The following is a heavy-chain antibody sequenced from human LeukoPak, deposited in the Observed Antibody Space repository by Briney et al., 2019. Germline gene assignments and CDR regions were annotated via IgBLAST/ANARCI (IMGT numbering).Heavy chain of an antibody. CDR1: GFTVSSNY. CDR2: VYSGGST. V-gene: IGHV3-66*01. J-gene: IGHJ4*02. Sequence: AGSLKLSCAASGFTVSSNYMSWVRQAPGKGLEWVSVVYSGGSTHYADSVKGRFTISRDNSKNTLYLHMNSLRAEDTAVYYCATADSGSYYSGFDYCGQRALFSASS. D-gene: IGHD1-26*01. CDR3: ATADSGSYYSGFDY.